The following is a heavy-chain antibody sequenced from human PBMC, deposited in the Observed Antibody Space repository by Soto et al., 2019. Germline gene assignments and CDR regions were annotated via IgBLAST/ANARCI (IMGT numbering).Heavy chain of an antibody. V-gene: IGHV3-23*01. Sequence: EVQLLESGGGLVQPGGSLRLSCAASGFTFSSYAMSWFRQAPGKGLEWVSAISGSGGSTYYADSVKGRFTISRDNSKNTLYLQMNSLRAEDTAVYYCAKDPASLVVPAARRFDPWGQGTLVTVSS. CDR1: GFTFSSYA. CDR3: AKDPASLVVPAARRFDP. D-gene: IGHD2-2*01. CDR2: ISGSGGST. J-gene: IGHJ5*02.